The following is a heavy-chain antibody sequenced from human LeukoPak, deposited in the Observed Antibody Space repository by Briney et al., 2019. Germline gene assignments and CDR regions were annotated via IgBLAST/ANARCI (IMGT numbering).Heavy chain of an antibody. CDR1: GFPFSSYG. Sequence: PGRSLRLSCAASGFPFSSYGMNRVRQAPGKGLEWVAVIWYDGSNKYYSDSVKGRFTISRDNAKNSLYLQMNSLRAEDTAVYYCARGLQLERSFDYWGQGTLVTVSS. J-gene: IGHJ4*02. D-gene: IGHD1-1*01. V-gene: IGHV3-33*01. CDR2: IWYDGSNK. CDR3: ARGLQLERSFDY.